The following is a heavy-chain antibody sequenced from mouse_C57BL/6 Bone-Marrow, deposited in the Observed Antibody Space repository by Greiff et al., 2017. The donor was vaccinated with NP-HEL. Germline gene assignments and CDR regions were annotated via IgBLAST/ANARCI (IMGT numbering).Heavy chain of an antibody. Sequence: QVQLQQPGAELVRPGSSVKLSCKASGYTFTSYWMDWVKQRPGQGLEWIGNIYPSDSETHYNQKFEDKATLTVDKSSSTAYMQLSSLTSEDSAVYYCARFGGFYAMDYWGQGTSVTVSS. V-gene: IGHV1-61*01. CDR1: GYTFTSYW. CDR2: IYPSDSET. CDR3: ARFGGFYAMDY. J-gene: IGHJ4*01.